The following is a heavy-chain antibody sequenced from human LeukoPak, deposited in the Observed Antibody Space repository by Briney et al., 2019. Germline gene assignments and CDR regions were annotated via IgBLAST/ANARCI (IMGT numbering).Heavy chain of an antibody. CDR3: ASGYSGYDTPLDY. Sequence: GRSLRLSCAASGFTFSSYAMHWVRQAPGKGLEWVAVISYDGSNKYYADSVKGRFTISRDNSKNTLYLQMNSLRAEDTAVYYCASGYSGYDTPLDYWGQGTLVTVSS. V-gene: IGHV3-30-3*01. CDR1: GFTFSSYA. J-gene: IGHJ4*02. D-gene: IGHD5-12*01. CDR2: ISYDGSNK.